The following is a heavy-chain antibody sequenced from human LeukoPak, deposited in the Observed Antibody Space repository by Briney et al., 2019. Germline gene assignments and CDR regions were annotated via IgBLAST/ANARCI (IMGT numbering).Heavy chain of an antibody. CDR2: ISGSGGST. CDR1: GFTFSSYA. D-gene: IGHD6-19*01. CDR3: ANTIAVAGTGGFDY. J-gene: IGHJ4*02. Sequence: SGGSLRLSCAASGFTFSSYAMSWVRQAPGKGLEWVSAISGSGGSTYYADSVKGRFTISRDNSKNTLYLQMNSLRAEDTAAYYCANTIAVAGTGGFDYWGQGTLVTVSS. V-gene: IGHV3-23*01.